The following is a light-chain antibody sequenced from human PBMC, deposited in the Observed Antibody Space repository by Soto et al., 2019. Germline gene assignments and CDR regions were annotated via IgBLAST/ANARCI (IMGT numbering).Light chain of an antibody. J-gene: IGLJ1*01. Sequence: QSVLTQPPSVSGAPGQRVTFSCTGSSSNIGAGYDVHWYQKLPGTAPKLLIYANSDRPSGVPDRFSGSKSGTSASLAITGLQAEDEADYYCQSYDSSLSGYVFGTGTKVTVL. CDR1: SSNIGAGYD. V-gene: IGLV1-40*01. CDR2: ANS. CDR3: QSYDSSLSGYV.